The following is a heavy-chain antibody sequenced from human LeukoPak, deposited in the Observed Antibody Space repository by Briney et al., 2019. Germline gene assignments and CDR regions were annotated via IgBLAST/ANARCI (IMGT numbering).Heavy chain of an antibody. Sequence: ASVKVSCKASGYTFTSYGISWVRQAPGQGFEWMGRIIPILGIANYAQKFQGRVTITADKSTSTAYMELSSLRSEDTAVYYCARDAAAGTGFDYWGQGTLVTVSS. CDR1: GYTFTSYG. J-gene: IGHJ4*02. CDR2: IIPILGIA. V-gene: IGHV1-69*04. CDR3: ARDAAAGTGFDY. D-gene: IGHD6-13*01.